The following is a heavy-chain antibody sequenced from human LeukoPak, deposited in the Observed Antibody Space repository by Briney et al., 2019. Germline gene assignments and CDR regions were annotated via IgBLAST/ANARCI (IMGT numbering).Heavy chain of an antibody. CDR2: ISNDGGDK. CDR1: GFTFSTYA. Sequence: GGSLRLSCAASGFTFSTYAMHWVRQAPGKGLEWVAVISNDGGDKYYADSVRGRFTISRDNSKNTLSLQTNSLRTEDTAVYYCARDSAVTIFFSPLMDVWGQGTTVTVSS. CDR3: ARDSAVTIFFSPLMDV. D-gene: IGHD3-9*01. V-gene: IGHV3-30-3*01. J-gene: IGHJ6*02.